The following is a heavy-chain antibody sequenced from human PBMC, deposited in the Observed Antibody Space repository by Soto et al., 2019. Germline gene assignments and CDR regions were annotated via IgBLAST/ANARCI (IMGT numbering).Heavy chain of an antibody. CDR3: ARAYYDTKGSSLDP. Sequence: PGGSLRLSCAASGFTFSSYAMHWVRHAPGKGLEWVSVIYSDGNTHYADSVKGRFTISRDNSKNTLYLQMNSLRVEDTAVYYCARAYYDTKGSSLDPWGLGTLVTVSS. V-gene: IGHV3-66*01. CDR1: GFTFSSYA. D-gene: IGHD3-16*01. CDR2: IYSDGNT. J-gene: IGHJ5*02.